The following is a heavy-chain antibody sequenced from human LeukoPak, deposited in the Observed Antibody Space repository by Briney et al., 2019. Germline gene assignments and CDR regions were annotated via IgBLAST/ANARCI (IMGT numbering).Heavy chain of an antibody. CDR1: GGSISSSSYY. D-gene: IGHD6-19*01. CDR2: IYFSGNT. V-gene: IGHV4-39*07. Sequence: SETLSLTCTVSGGSISSSSYYWGWIRQPPGKGLECIGSIYFSGNTYYNPSLKSRVTISVDTSKNQFSLKLSSVTAADTAVYYCARGPPPNIAVTGTFQAPALDIWGPGTMVTVSS. CDR3: ARGPPPNIAVTGTFQAPALDI. J-gene: IGHJ3*02.